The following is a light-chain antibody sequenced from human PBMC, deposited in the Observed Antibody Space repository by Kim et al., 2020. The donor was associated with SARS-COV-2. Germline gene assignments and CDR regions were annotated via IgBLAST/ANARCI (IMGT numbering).Light chain of an antibody. V-gene: IGLV10-54*01. J-gene: IGLJ7*01. CDR2: TNN. CDR1: SNNVGNRG. CDR3: SAWDNSLSAWV. Sequence: QAGLTQPPSVSKGSRQTATLTCTGNSNNVGNRGAAWLQQHQGHPPKLLSYTNNNRPSGISERLSASRSGNTASLTITGLQPEDEADYYCSAWDNSLSAWVFGGGTQLTVL.